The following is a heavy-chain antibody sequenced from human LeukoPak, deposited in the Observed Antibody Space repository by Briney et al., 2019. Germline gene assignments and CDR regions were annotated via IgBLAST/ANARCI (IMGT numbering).Heavy chain of an antibody. CDR1: GFTFSSDA. CDR2: ISGSGGST. J-gene: IGHJ4*02. CDR3: AGSVAGTFGFYFDY. Sequence: GRSLRLSCAASGFTFSSDAMSWVRQARGKGRDWVSAISGSGGSTYNADSVKGRCTISRDNSKNTLYLQMNSLRAEDTAVYYCAGSVAGTFGFYFDYWGQGTLATVSS. V-gene: IGHV3-23*01. D-gene: IGHD6-19*01.